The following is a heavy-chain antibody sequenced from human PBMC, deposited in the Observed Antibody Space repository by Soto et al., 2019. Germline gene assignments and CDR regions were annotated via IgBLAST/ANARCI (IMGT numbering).Heavy chain of an antibody. CDR1: GYSFSSYW. CDR3: ARLDSSGYHLVDY. Sequence: EVQLVQSGAEVKKAGESLKISCKGSGYSFSSYWIGWVRQMPGKGLEWMGTIYPGDSETTYSPSFHGQVTISADKSIRIAHLQWSSLKASDTGMYYCARLDSSGYHLVDYWGQGTLVTVSS. J-gene: IGHJ4*02. CDR2: IYPGDSET. V-gene: IGHV5-51*01. D-gene: IGHD3-22*01.